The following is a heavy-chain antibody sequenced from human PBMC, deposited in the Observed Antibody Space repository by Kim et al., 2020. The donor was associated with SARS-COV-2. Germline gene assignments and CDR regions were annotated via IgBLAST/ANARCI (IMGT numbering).Heavy chain of an antibody. D-gene: IGHD3-22*01. V-gene: IGHV4-39*07. CDR3: ARGAVSYYYDSSGYYYLFDY. Sequence: RVTISVDTSKNQFSLKLSSVTAADTAVYYCARGAVSYYYDSSGYYYLFDYWGQGTLVTVSS. J-gene: IGHJ4*02.